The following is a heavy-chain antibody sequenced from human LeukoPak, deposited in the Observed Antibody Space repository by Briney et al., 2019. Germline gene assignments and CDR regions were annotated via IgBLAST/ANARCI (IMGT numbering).Heavy chain of an antibody. V-gene: IGHV3-11*04. CDR3: ARDFPADIVLMVYGFDY. CDR1: GFTFSDYY. J-gene: IGHJ4*02. CDR2: ISSSGSTI. Sequence: GGSLRLSCAASGFTFSDYYMSWIRQAPGKELEWVSYISSSGSTIYYADSVKGRFTISRDNAKNSLYLQMNSLRAEDTAVYYCARDFPADIVLMVYGFDYWGQGTLVTVSS. D-gene: IGHD2-8*01.